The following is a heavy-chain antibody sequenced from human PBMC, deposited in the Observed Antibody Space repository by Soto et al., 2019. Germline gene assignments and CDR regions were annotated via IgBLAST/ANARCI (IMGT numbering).Heavy chain of an antibody. CDR1: VFAFSNCA. J-gene: IGHJ4*02. CDR2: IKTSGDTT. CDR3: TKDVTGDIGADF. D-gene: IGHD2-21*02. Sequence: PGGSLRLSCAASVFAFSNCAMSCVRHAPGKGLEWVSTIKTSGDTTFYADPVKGRFTTSRDDSKNTLYLQMNSLRAEDTATYYCTKDVTGDIGADFWGQATPVTVSS. V-gene: IGHV3-23*05.